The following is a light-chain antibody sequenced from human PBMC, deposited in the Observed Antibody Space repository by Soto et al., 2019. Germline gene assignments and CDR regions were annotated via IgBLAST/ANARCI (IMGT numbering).Light chain of an antibody. CDR2: TTS. V-gene: IGKV1-39*01. Sequence: DIHLPQSRSPLSASVGDRVTITCRASQSIRSDLNWYQQRPGKAPKLLIYTTSNLESGVPSRFSGSGSGTDFTLTISNLQPEDFATYFCQQGFSRPRTFGLGTKVDIK. CDR1: QSIRSD. J-gene: IGKJ1*01. CDR3: QQGFSRPRT.